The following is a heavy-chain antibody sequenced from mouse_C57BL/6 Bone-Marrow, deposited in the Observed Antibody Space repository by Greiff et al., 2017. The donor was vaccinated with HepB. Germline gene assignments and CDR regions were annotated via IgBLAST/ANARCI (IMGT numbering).Heavy chain of an antibody. V-gene: IGHV1-81*01. Sequence: VKLVESGAELARPGASVKLSCKASGYTFTSYGISWVKQRTGQGLEWIGEIYPRSGNTYYNEKFKGKATLTADKSSSTAYMELRSLTSEDSAVYFCANIYDGYYGAYWGQGTLVTVSA. CDR2: IYPRSGNT. J-gene: IGHJ3*01. CDR1: GYTFTSYG. CDR3: ANIYDGYYGAY. D-gene: IGHD2-3*01.